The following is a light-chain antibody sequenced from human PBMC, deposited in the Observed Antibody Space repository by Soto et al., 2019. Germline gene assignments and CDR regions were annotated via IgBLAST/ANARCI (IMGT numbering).Light chain of an antibody. CDR1: SSDVGGYNY. V-gene: IGLV2-14*01. CDR3: SSYASSSSLRV. Sequence: QSALTQPASVSGSPEQSITISCTGTSSDVGGYNYVSWYQQHPGKAPKLMIYGVSNRPSGVSNRFSGSKAGNTASLTISGLQAEDEADYYCSSYASSSSLRVFGGGTKLTVL. J-gene: IGLJ3*02. CDR2: GVS.